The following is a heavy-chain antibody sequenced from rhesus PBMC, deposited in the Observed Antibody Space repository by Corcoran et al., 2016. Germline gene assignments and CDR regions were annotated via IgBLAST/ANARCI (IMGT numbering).Heavy chain of an antibody. CDR3: AVLQYGLDS. J-gene: IGHJ6*01. D-gene: IGHD2-15*01. CDR1: GFTFGSYA. V-gene: IGHV1-198*02. Sequence: QVQLVQSGAEVKKPGSSVKVSCKASGFTFGSYAISWVRQAPGQGLEWMGVIIPLVGIKNYAEKFRGRVTFTADTSTTTAYMGLSSRRSGDTAVYSCAVLQYGLDSWGQGVVVPVSS. CDR2: IIPLVGIK.